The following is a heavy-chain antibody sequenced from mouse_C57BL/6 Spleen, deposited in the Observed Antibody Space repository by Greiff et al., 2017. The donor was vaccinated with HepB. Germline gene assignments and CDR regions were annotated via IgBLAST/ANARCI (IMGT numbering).Heavy chain of an antibody. CDR2: INPGRGGT. D-gene: IGHD1-1*02. CDR3: ASGGYYFDY. Sequence: QVQLQQSGAELVRPGTLVKVSCKASGYAFTNYLIEWVKQRPGQGLEWVGVINPGRGGTNYNEKFKGNATLTADQSSSTAYMQLSSLTSEDSAVYFCASGGYYFDYWGQGTTLTVSS. V-gene: IGHV1-54*01. J-gene: IGHJ2*01. CDR1: GYAFTNYL.